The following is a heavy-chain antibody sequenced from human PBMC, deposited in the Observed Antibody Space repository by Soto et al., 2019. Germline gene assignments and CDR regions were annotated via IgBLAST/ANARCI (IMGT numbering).Heavy chain of an antibody. CDR1: GGSISSSSYY. Sequence: PSETLSLTCTVSGGSISSSSYYWGWIRQPPGKGLEWIGSIYYSGSTYYNPSLKSRVTISVDTSKNQFSLKLSSVTAADTAVYYCARHEGGMGIVATALDYWGQGTLVTVSS. CDR2: IYYSGST. D-gene: IGHD5-12*01. CDR3: ARHEGGMGIVATALDY. V-gene: IGHV4-39*01. J-gene: IGHJ4*02.